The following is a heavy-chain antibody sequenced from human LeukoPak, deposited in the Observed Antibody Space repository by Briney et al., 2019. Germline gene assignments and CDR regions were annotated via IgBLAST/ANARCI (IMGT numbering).Heavy chain of an antibody. J-gene: IGHJ1*01. CDR1: GFTFSSYG. D-gene: IGHD2-21*02. V-gene: IGHV3-30*18. Sequence: PGGSLRLSCAASGFTFSSYGMHWVRQAPGKGLEWVAVISYDGSNKYYADSVKGRFTISRDNSKNTLYLQMNSLRAEDTAVYYCAKDKGDSPPVWYFQHWGQGTLVTVSS. CDR2: ISYDGSNK. CDR3: AKDKGDSPPVWYFQH.